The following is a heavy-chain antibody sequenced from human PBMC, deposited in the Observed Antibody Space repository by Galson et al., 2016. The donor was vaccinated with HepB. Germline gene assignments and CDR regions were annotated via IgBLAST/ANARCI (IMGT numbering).Heavy chain of an antibody. D-gene: IGHD1-14*01. V-gene: IGHV1-18*01. Sequence: SVKVSCKGSGYVFSNFGITWVRQAPGQRLEWMGMISVFNGDTNYAQKFQGRVSMTTDSSANTAYMDLGSLRSDDTAVYYCARALPGNLRASDAWGQGALVTVSS. J-gene: IGHJ5*02. CDR2: ISVFNGDT. CDR3: ARALPGNLRASDA. CDR1: GYVFSNFG.